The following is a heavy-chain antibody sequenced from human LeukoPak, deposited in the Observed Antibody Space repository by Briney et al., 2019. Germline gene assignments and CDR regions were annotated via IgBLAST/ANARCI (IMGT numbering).Heavy chain of an antibody. D-gene: IGHD6-19*01. Sequence: GGSLRLSCAASGFTFSSFAMSWVRQAPGQGLEWVSAISDNSGNTYYADSVKGRFTISRDNSKNTLYLQMNSLRAEDTAVHYCASLIAVAGSFDYWGQGTLVTVSS. CDR1: GFTFSSFA. V-gene: IGHV3-23*01. CDR3: ASLIAVAGSFDY. CDR2: ISDNSGNT. J-gene: IGHJ4*02.